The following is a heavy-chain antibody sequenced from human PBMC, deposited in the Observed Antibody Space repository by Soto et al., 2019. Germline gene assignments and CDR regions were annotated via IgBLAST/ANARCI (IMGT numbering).Heavy chain of an antibody. CDR2: INGGNGNT. V-gene: IGHV1-3*01. J-gene: IGHJ4*02. Sequence: GASVKVSCKASGYSLTSYARHWVRQAPGQRPEWMGWINGGNGNTKYSQKFQGRVTITRDTAASTAYMDLSSLRYEDTAVYFCARIFWLGGFFDSGGQGPPVTVPS. CDR3: ARIFWLGGFFDS. D-gene: IGHD3-10*01. CDR1: GYSLTSYA.